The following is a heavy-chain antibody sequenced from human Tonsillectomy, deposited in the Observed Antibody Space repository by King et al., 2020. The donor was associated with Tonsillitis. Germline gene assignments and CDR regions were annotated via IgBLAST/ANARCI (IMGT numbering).Heavy chain of an antibody. D-gene: IGHD6-19*01. V-gene: IGHV3-30*04. CDR2: ISYHEINK. CDR3: ARSLRSGSSGWSRFDL. J-gene: IGHJ2*01. Sequence: VQLEQSGGGVVQPGRSLGLSCAASGITFTSYAMHWIRQAPGKGLEWVAVISYHEINKYYADSVKGRFTISRDNSKNTLFLQMNSLRPEDSAVYYCARSLRSGSSGWSRFDLWGRGTLVTVSS. CDR1: GITFTSYA.